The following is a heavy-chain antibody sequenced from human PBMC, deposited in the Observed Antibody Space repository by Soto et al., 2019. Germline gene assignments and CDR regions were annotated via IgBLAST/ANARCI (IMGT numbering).Heavy chain of an antibody. V-gene: IGHV4-59*08. D-gene: IGHD1-7*01. Sequence: SETLSLTCTVSGGSISSYYWSWIRQPPGKGLEWIGYIYYSGSTNYNPSLKSRVTISVDTSKNQFSLKLSSVTAADTAVYYCARHGGGNWNYVYAFDIWDQGTMVTVSS. CDR1: GGSISSYY. CDR3: ARHGGGNWNYVYAFDI. CDR2: IYYSGST. J-gene: IGHJ3*02.